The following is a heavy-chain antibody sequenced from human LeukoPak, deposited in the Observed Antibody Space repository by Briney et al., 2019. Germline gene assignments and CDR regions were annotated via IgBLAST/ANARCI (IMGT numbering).Heavy chain of an antibody. Sequence: PSETLSLTCTVSGGSISSYFWGWIRQPPGKGLEWIGYIYYSGSTNYNPSLKSRVTISVDTSKNQFSLVLSSVTAADTAVYYCARHELAAAPFDYWGQGTLVTVSS. CDR1: GGSISSYF. V-gene: IGHV4-59*08. CDR2: IYYSGST. J-gene: IGHJ4*02. CDR3: ARHELAAAPFDY. D-gene: IGHD6-13*01.